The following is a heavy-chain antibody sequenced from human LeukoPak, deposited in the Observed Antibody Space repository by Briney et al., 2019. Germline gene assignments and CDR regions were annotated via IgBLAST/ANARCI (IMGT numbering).Heavy chain of an antibody. V-gene: IGHV4-31*03. CDR2: IYYSGSS. J-gene: IGHJ5*02. D-gene: IGHD3-22*01. CDR1: GGSISSRNYY. CDR3: TRDGPRSSGYPDT. Sequence: SETLSLTCTVSGGSISSRNYYWGWIRQHPGKGLEWIGYIYYSGSSYYNPSLRSRVTISVDTSKNHFSLKLSSVTAADTAVYYCTRDGPRSSGYPDTWGQGTLVTVSS.